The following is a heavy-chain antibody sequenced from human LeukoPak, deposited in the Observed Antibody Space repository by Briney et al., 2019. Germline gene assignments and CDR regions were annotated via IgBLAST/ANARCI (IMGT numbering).Heavy chain of an antibody. CDR2: ISTSSSYI. CDR1: GFTFSSYS. V-gene: IGHV3-21*01. J-gene: IGHJ4*02. D-gene: IGHD5-24*01. CDR3: AKSGYNRFDY. Sequence: GGSLRLSCAAYGFTFSSYSMNWVRQAPGKGLEWVSFISTSSSYIYYADSVKGRFTISRDNAKNSLYLEMNSLRAEDTAVYYCAKSGYNRFDYWGQGTLVTVSS.